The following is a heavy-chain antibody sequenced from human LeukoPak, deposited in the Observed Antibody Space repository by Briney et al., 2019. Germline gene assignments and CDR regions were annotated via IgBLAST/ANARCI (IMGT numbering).Heavy chain of an antibody. CDR3: VRDLDRWSSGWYYY. D-gene: IGHD6-19*01. CDR1: GYTFTSYG. CDR2: TSAYNGNT. V-gene: IGHV1-18*01. J-gene: IGHJ4*02. Sequence: ASVKVSCNASGYTFTSYGVSWVRQAPGQGLEWMGWTSAYNGNTNYAQKLQGRVTMTTDTSTSTAYMELRSLRSDDTAVYYCVRDLDRWSSGWYYYLGQGTRVTVSS.